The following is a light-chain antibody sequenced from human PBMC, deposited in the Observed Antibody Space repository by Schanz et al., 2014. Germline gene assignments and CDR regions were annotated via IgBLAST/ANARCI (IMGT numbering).Light chain of an antibody. V-gene: IGKV3-20*01. Sequence: EIVLTQSPGTLSLSPGERATLSCRASQSVTNSYLAWYQQKLGQAPRLLIYGASSRATGIPDRFSGSGSGTDFTLTISRLEPEDSAVYYCQQYGSSPRTFGQGTKVEIK. CDR2: GAS. CDR3: QQYGSSPRT. J-gene: IGKJ1*01. CDR1: QSVTNSY.